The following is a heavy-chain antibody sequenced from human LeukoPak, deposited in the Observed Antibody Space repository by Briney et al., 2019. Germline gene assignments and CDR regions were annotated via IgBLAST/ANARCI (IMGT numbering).Heavy chain of an antibody. D-gene: IGHD3-16*01. J-gene: IGHJ3*02. Sequence: GGSLRLSCAASGFIVSSYGMHWVRQAPGKGLEWVAVIWYDGSNKYYADSVKGRFTISRDNSKNTLYLQMNSLRAEDTAVYYCARGGTDHDAFDIWGQGTMVTVSS. V-gene: IGHV3-33*08. CDR2: IWYDGSNK. CDR1: GFIVSSYG. CDR3: ARGGTDHDAFDI.